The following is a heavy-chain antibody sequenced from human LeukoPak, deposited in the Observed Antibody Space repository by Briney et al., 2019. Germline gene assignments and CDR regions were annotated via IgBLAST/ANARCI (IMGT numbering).Heavy chain of an antibody. J-gene: IGHJ4*02. CDR3: ARGIRVLWFGEQDY. Sequence: ASVKVSCKASGYTFTSYGINWVRQAPGQGLEWMGWINPNSGGTNYAQKFQGRVTMTRDTSISTAYVELSRLRSDDTAVYYCARGIRVLWFGEQDYWGQGTLVTVSS. CDR2: INPNSGGT. V-gene: IGHV1-2*02. CDR1: GYTFTSYG. D-gene: IGHD3-10*01.